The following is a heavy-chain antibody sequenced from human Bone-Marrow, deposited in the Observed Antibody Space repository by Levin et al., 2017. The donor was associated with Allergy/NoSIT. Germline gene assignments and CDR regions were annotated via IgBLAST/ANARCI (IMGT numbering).Heavy chain of an antibody. CDR1: GFTFSSYG. D-gene: IGHD3-22*01. CDR2: ISYDGSNK. CDR3: AKADYDSSGYYDWFYYGMDV. J-gene: IGHJ6*02. V-gene: IGHV3-30*18. Sequence: PGGSLRLSCAASGFTFSSYGMHWVRQAPGKGLEWVAVISYDGSNKYYADSVKGRFTISRDNSKNTLYLQMNSLRAEDTAVYYCAKADYDSSGYYDWFYYGMDVWGQGTTVTVSS.